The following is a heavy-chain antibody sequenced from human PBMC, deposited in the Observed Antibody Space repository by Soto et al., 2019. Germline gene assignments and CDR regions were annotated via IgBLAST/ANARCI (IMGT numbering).Heavy chain of an antibody. J-gene: IGHJ6*02. V-gene: IGHV6-1*01. CDR3: VRQRASSGNYYGMDV. Sequence: SQTLSLTCAISGDSVSSNSAAWNWIRQSPSRGLEWLGRTYYRSKWYNDYAVSVKSRITINPDTPKNQFSLQLSSVTPEDTAIYYCVRQRASSGNYYGMDVWGPGTTVTVS. CDR1: GDSVSSNSAA. D-gene: IGHD6-19*01. CDR2: TYYRSKWYN.